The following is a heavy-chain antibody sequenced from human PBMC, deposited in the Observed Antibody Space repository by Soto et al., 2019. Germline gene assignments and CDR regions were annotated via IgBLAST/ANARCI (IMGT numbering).Heavy chain of an antibody. CDR1: GDTIGTGGYT. D-gene: IGHD2-15*01. V-gene: IGHV4-30-2*01. J-gene: IGHJ5*02. CDR2: IYHIGST. CDR3: ATLPPRIEVTVLPIPT. Sequence: TLSLTCDVSGDTIGTGGYTWAWIRQPPGKALEWIGDIYHIGSTNYNPSLRGRVTISVDKSNNQFSLTLKYVTAADTAVYYCATLPPRIEVTVLPIPTWGQGTLVTVSS.